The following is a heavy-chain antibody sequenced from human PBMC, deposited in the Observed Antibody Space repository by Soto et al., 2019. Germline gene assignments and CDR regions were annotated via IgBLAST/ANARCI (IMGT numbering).Heavy chain of an antibody. CDR1: GYGFTSYW. D-gene: IGHD4-17*01. Sequence: GESLKISCEASGYGFTSYWIGWVRQIPGKGLEWMGLIYPRDSDTRYSPSFQGQVTISADKSIGTAYLQWSSLKASDTATYYCARQAYGDSSGYWGQGTPVTVSS. CDR3: ARQAYGDSSGY. V-gene: IGHV5-51*01. CDR2: IYPRDSDT. J-gene: IGHJ4*02.